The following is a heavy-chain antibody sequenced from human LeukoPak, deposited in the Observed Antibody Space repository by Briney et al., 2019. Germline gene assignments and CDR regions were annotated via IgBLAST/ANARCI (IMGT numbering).Heavy chain of an antibody. D-gene: IGHD2-2*02. J-gene: IGHJ5*02. V-gene: IGHV3-74*01. CDR1: GFTSSGDW. CDR2: SKNDGSST. CDR3: ARGIHKTYCTSTSCYINWFDP. Sequence: GGSLRLSCAVSGFTSSGDWMHWVRQAPGKGLVWVSRSKNDGSSTSYADSVKGRFTISRDNAKNTLYLQMNSLRAEDTAVYYCARGIHKTYCTSTSCYINWFDPWGQGTLVTASS.